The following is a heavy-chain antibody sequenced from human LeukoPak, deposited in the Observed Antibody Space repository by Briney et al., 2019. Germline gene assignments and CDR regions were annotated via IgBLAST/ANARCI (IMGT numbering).Heavy chain of an antibody. V-gene: IGHV1-2*06. Sequence: ASVKVSCKASGYTFTGYYMHWVRQAPGQGLEWTGRISPNSGGTNYAQKFQGRVTMTRDTSINTAYMELSRLRSDDTAVYYCARVDHSGYSYGLAPNFDYWGQGTLVTVSS. J-gene: IGHJ4*02. CDR3: ARVDHSGYSYGLAPNFDY. CDR2: ISPNSGGT. D-gene: IGHD5-18*01. CDR1: GYTFTGYY.